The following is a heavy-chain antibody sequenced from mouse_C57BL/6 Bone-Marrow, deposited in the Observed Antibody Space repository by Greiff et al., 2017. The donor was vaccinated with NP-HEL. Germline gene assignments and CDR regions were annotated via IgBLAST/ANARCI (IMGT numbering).Heavy chain of an antibody. CDR1: GYSFTSYY. CDR3: ARALSLLRFAY. CDR2: IYPGSGNT. D-gene: IGHD1-2*01. V-gene: IGHV1-66*01. Sequence: QVQLQQSGPELVKPGASVKISCKASGYSFTSYYIHWVKQRPGQGLEWIGWIYPGSGNTKYNEQFKGKATLTADTSSSPAYMQLSSLTSDDSAVYYCARALSLLRFAYWGQGTLVTVSA. J-gene: IGHJ3*01.